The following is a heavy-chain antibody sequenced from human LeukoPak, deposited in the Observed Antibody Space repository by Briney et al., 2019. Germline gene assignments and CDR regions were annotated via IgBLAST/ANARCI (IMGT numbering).Heavy chain of an antibody. CDR2: ISGSGGST. CDR3: AKDLGIAVAGDFDY. CDR1: GFTFSSYW. Sequence: GGSLRLSCAASGFTFSSYWMSWVRQAPGKGLEWVSAISGSGGSTYYADSVKGRFTISRDNSKNTLYLQMNSLRAEDTAVYYCAKDLGIAVAGDFDYWGQGTLVTVSS. J-gene: IGHJ4*02. D-gene: IGHD6-19*01. V-gene: IGHV3-23*01.